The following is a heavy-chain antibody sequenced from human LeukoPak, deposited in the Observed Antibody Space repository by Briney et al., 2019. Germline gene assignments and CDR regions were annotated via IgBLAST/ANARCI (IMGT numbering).Heavy chain of an antibody. J-gene: IGHJ6*03. Sequence: SETLSLTCAVSGVAISRGGYAWNWIRQPPGKGLEWIAYIYHSGTTYYNPSLKSRATISVDTSKNQFSLKLSSVTAADTAVYYCARVKTRRYYYYYMDVWGKGTTVTISS. V-gene: IGHV4-30-4*07. CDR3: ARVKTRRYYYYYMDV. CDR1: GVAISRGGYA. CDR2: IYHSGTT. D-gene: IGHD6-25*01.